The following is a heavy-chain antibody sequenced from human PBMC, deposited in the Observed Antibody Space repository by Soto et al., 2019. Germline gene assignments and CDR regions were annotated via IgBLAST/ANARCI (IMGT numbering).Heavy chain of an antibody. CDR3: ASAIMTTVTTLPAFDI. CDR2: ISAYNGNT. CDR1: GYTFTSYG. J-gene: IGHJ3*02. V-gene: IGHV1-18*01. D-gene: IGHD4-17*01. Sequence: ASLKVSCKSSGYTFTSYGISCVRQAPGQGLEWMGWISAYNGNTNYAQKLQGRVTMTTDTSTSTAYMELRSLRSDDTAVYYCASAIMTTVTTLPAFDIWGQGTMVTVSS.